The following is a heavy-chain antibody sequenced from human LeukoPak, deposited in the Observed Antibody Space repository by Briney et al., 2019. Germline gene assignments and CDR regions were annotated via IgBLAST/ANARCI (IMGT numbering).Heavy chain of an antibody. D-gene: IGHD6-6*01. V-gene: IGHV4-59*01. CDR2: IYYSGST. CDR1: GGSISSYY. CDR3: ARESSSGWFDP. J-gene: IGHJ5*02. Sequence: SETLSLTCTLPGGSISSYYWSWIRQPPGKGLEWIGYIYYSGSTNYNPSLKSRVTISVDTSKNQFSLKLSSVTAADTAVYYCARESSSGWFDPWGQGTLVTVSS.